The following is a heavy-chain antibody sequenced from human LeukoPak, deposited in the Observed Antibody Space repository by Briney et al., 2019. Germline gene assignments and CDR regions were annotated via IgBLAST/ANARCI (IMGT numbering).Heavy chain of an antibody. CDR3: ARDGSSSWYPGAYYYYGMDV. Sequence: GGSLRLSCAASGFTFSSYGMHWVRQAPGKGLEWVAFIRYDGSNKYYADSVKGRFTISRDNSKNTLYLQMNSLRAEDTAVYYCARDGSSSWYPGAYYYYGMDVWGQGTTVTVSS. D-gene: IGHD6-13*01. V-gene: IGHV3-30*02. CDR1: GFTFSSYG. CDR2: IRYDGSNK. J-gene: IGHJ6*02.